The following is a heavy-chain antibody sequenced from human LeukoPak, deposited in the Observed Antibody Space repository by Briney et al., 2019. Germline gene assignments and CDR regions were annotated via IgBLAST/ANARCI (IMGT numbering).Heavy chain of an antibody. CDR2: ITGSGGNT. Sequence: GASLTLSCAASGFTFSNYAMGWVRQAPGKGLEWVSAITGSGGNTYYADSVKGRFTISRDNSKDTVFLQVNSLRAEDTAVYYCAKWGDYDVLTGYYVSDYWGQGTLVTVSS. J-gene: IGHJ4*02. V-gene: IGHV3-23*01. D-gene: IGHD3-9*01. CDR1: GFTFSNYA. CDR3: AKWGDYDVLTGYYVSDY.